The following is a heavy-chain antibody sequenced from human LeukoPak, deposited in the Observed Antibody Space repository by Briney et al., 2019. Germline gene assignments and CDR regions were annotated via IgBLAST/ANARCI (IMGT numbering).Heavy chain of an antibody. CDR2: VNGNGGST. V-gene: IGHV3-23*01. CDR1: GFSFSTYT. D-gene: IGHD3-16*02. J-gene: IGHJ4*02. Sequence: GGSLRLSCAASGFSFSTYTMSWVRQAPGKGLEWVSGVNGNGGSTSYADSVKGRFTIFRDNSKNTVYLQMNSLRVEDTAVYYCAKSLYGGCDYWGQGTVVTVSS. CDR3: AKSLYGGCDY.